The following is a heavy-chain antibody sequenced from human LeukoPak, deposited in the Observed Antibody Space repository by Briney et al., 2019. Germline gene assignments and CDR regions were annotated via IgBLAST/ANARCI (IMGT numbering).Heavy chain of an antibody. Sequence: SETLSLTCAVYGGSFSGYYWSWIRQPPGKGLEWIGEINHSGSTNYNPSLKSRVTISVDTSKNQFSLRLSSVTAADTAVYYCARGIGYGYSSSWYRLSWFDPWGQGTLVTVSS. CDR2: INHSGST. CDR1: GGSFSGYY. J-gene: IGHJ5*02. V-gene: IGHV4-34*01. CDR3: ARGIGYGYSSSWYRLSWFDP. D-gene: IGHD6-13*01.